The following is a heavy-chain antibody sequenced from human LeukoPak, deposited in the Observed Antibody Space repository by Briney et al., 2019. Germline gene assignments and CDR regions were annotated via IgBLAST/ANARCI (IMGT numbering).Heavy chain of an antibody. CDR2: IYSSGST. Sequence: PSETLSLTCTVSGGSLSSYYWSWIRQPAGKGLEWIGRIYSSGSTNYNPSLKSRVTMSVDTSKNQFSLRLRSVTAADTAVYYCASLYSGSYSFDYWGQGTLVTVSS. J-gene: IGHJ4*02. V-gene: IGHV4-4*07. CDR1: GGSLSSYY. D-gene: IGHD1-26*01. CDR3: ASLYSGSYSFDY.